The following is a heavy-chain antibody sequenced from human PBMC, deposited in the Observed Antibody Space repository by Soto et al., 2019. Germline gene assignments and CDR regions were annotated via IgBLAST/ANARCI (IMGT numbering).Heavy chain of an antibody. CDR2: INHSGIT. V-gene: IGHV4-34*01. D-gene: IGHD2-2*03. CDR3: ARARSSVPDRRGIGYYGMDV. J-gene: IGHJ6*02. CDR1: GGSFSGYY. Sequence: QVQLQQWGAGLLKPSETLSLTCGVNGGSFSGYYWSWIRLPPGKGLEWIGEINHSGITDSNPSLKSRVTISVDGSRNQFSLNLSSVTAADTAVYYCARARSSVPDRRGIGYYGMDVWGQGTTVTVSS.